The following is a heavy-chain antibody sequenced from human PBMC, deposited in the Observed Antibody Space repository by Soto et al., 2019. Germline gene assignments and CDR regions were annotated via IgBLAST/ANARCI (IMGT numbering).Heavy chain of an antibody. J-gene: IGHJ6*02. D-gene: IGHD2-8*01. V-gene: IGHV1-2*02. Sequence: ASVKVSCKASGYTFTGYYMHWVRQAPGQGLEWMGWINPNSGGTNYAQKFQGRVTMTRDTSISTAYMELSRLRSDDTAVYYCASLHCNNGVCGPRYYGMDVWGHGTTVTLSS. CDR1: GYTFTGYY. CDR3: ASLHCNNGVCGPRYYGMDV. CDR2: INPNSGGT.